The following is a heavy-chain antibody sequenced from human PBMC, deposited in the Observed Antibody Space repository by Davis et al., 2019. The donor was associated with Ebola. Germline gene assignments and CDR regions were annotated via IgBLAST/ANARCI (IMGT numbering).Heavy chain of an antibody. Sequence: AASVKVSCKASGYTFTSYGISRVRQAPGQGLEWMGWISAYNGNTNYAQKLQGRVTMTTDTSTSTAYMELSSLRSEDTAVYYCARMNSSSWYNYYYYYGMDVWGQGTTVTVSS. CDR1: GYTFTSYG. J-gene: IGHJ6*02. D-gene: IGHD6-13*01. V-gene: IGHV1-18*01. CDR3: ARMNSSSWYNYYYYYGMDV. CDR2: ISAYNGNT.